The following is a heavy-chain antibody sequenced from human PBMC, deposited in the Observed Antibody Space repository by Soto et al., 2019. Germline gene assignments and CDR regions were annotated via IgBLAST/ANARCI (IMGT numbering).Heavy chain of an antibody. V-gene: IGHV1-69*13. CDR2: IIPIFGTA. CDR3: ARGATTSVHFDY. D-gene: IGHD1-1*01. CDR1: GGTCSSYA. Sequence: ASVKVSCKASGGTCSSYAISWVRQAPGQGLEWMGGIIPIFGTANYAQKFQGRVTITADESTSTAYMELSSLRSEDTAVYYCARGATTSVHFDYWGQGTLVTVSS. J-gene: IGHJ4*02.